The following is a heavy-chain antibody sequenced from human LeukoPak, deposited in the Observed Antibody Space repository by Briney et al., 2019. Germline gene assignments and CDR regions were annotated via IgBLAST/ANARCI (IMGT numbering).Heavy chain of an antibody. CDR3: ARDLTSSRWQQWLATFDY. Sequence: PGGSLRLSCAASGFTFSSYSMNWVRQAPGKGLEWVSSISSSSSYIYYADSVKGRFTISRDNAKNSLYLQMNSLRAEDTAVYYCARDLTSSRWQQWLATFDYWGQGTLVTVSS. D-gene: IGHD6-19*01. J-gene: IGHJ4*02. V-gene: IGHV3-21*01. CDR1: GFTFSSYS. CDR2: ISSSSSYI.